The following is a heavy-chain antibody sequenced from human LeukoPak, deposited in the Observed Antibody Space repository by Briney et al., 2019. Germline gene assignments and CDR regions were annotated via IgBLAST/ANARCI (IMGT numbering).Heavy chain of an antibody. CDR2: INSDGSST. J-gene: IGHJ4*02. Sequence: GGSLRPSCAASGFTISSYWMHWVRQAPGKGLVWVSRINSDGSSTSYADSVKGRFTISRDNSKNTLYLQMNSLRAEDTAVYYCAKGRHGSGSYYKVDYWGQGTLVTVSS. CDR3: AKGRHGSGSYYKVDY. CDR1: GFTISSYW. V-gene: IGHV3-74*01. D-gene: IGHD3-10*01.